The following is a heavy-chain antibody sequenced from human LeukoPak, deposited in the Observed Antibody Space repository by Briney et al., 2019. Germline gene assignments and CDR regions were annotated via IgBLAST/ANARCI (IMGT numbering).Heavy chain of an antibody. CDR2: IRYDGSNK. J-gene: IGHJ6*03. D-gene: IGHD3-22*01. Sequence: GGSLRLSCAASGFTFSSYGMHWVRQAPGKGLEWVAFIRYDGSNKYYADSVKGRFTISRDNSKNTLYLQMNSLRAEDTAVYYCARARYYYDDSAYFKFYYYMDVWGKGTTVTISS. CDR1: GFTFSSYG. CDR3: ARARYYYDDSAYFKFYYYMDV. V-gene: IGHV3-30*02.